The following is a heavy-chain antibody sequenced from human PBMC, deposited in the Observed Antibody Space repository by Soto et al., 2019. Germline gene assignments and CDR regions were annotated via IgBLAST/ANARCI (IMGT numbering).Heavy chain of an antibody. CDR2: ISGSGGST. V-gene: IGHV3-23*01. CDR1: GFTFSSYA. CDR3: AKSEVDTAIRGNVVVVAAPQHYYYYYMDV. Sequence: GGSLRLSCAASGFTFSSYAMSWVRQAPGKGLEWVSAISGSGGSTYYADSVKGRFTISRDNSKNTLYLEMNSLRAEDTAVYYCAKSEVDTAIRGNVVVVAAPQHYYYYYMDVWGKGTTVTVSS. D-gene: IGHD2-15*01. J-gene: IGHJ6*03.